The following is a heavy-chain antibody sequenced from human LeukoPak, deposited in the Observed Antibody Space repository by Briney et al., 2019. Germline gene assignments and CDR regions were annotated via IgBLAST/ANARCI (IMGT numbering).Heavy chain of an antibody. V-gene: IGHV3-15*07. CDR1: GFTFSNAW. CDR2: IRSNSDGGTI. D-gene: IGHD3-22*01. Sequence: GGSLRLSCATSGFTFSNAWMNWVRQAPGKGLEWVGRIRSNSDGGTIDYAAPVKGRFTLSRDDSKTTLYLQMNSLQTEDTAVYYCATDFYDSTWGQGTLVTVS. CDR3: ATDFYDST. J-gene: IGHJ5*02.